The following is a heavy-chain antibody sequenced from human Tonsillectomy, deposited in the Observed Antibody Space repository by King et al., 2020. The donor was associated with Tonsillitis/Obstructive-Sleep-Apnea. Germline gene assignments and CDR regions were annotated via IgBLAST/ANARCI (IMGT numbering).Heavy chain of an antibody. CDR1: VYSFTNYW. Sequence: DVQLVQSGAEVKKPGESLKISCKGSVYSFTNYWIGWVRQMPGKGLEWMGVIYADDSEITYSPSFHHQVTISADKSISTAYLQWSSLRASDAAMYYCARHTGDTTMTAGMDVWGQGTTVTVSS. V-gene: IGHV5-51*01. CDR3: ARHTGDTTMTAGMDV. D-gene: IGHD5-18*01. J-gene: IGHJ6*02. CDR2: IYADDSEI.